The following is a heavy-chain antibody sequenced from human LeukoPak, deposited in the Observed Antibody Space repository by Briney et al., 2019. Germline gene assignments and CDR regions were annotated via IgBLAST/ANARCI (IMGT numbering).Heavy chain of an antibody. CDR2: ISGSGDNT. CDR3: TSVTYYYDSSGYYPHDY. CDR1: GFTFSSYA. D-gene: IGHD3-22*01. V-gene: IGHV3-23*01. Sequence: GGSLRLSCAASGFTFSSYAMSWVRQVPGKGLEWVSVISGSGDNTYYADSVKGRFTISRDNSKNMLYLQMNSLRAEDTAVYYCTSVTYYYDSSGYYPHDYWGQGTLVTVSS. J-gene: IGHJ4*02.